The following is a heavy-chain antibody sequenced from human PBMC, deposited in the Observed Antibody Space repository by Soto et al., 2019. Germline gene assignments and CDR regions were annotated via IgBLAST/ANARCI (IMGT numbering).Heavy chain of an antibody. Sequence: QVQLQQWGAGLLKPSETLSLTCAVYGGSFSGYYWSWIRQPPGKGLEWIGEINHSGSTNYNPSLKRRXIIXAXRSKNQFSLKLSSVTAADTAVYYCARDDSTGYYDDPWGQGTLVTVSS. CDR2: INHSGST. J-gene: IGHJ5*02. V-gene: IGHV4-34*01. CDR3: ARDDSTGYYDDP. CDR1: GGSFSGYY. D-gene: IGHD3-22*01.